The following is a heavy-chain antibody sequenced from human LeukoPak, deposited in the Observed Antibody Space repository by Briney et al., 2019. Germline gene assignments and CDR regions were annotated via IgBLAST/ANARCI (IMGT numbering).Heavy chain of an antibody. CDR3: ARDFSTRPSYYSSTSCYSNWFDP. J-gene: IGHJ5*02. CDR1: GDSVSSNSAA. Sequence: SQTLSLTCAISGDSVSSNSAAWNWIRQSPSRGLEWLGRTYYRSKWYNDYAVSVKSRITINPDTSKNQFSLQLNSVTPEDTAVYYCARDFSTRPSYYSSTSCYSNWFDPWGQGTLVTVSS. D-gene: IGHD2-2*01. V-gene: IGHV6-1*01. CDR2: TYYRSKWYN.